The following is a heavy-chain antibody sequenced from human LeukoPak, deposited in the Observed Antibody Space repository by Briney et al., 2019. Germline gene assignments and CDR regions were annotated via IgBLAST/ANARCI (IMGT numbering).Heavy chain of an antibody. CDR2: INHSGST. V-gene: IGHV4-34*01. CDR1: GGSFSGYY. D-gene: IGHD1-14*01. CDR3: ARVPGPDY. Sequence: SEALSLTCAVYGGSFSGYYWSWIRQPPGKGLEWIGEINHSGSTNYNPSLKSRVTISVDTSKNQFSLKLSSVTTADTAVYYCARVPGPDYWGQGTLVTVSS. J-gene: IGHJ4*02.